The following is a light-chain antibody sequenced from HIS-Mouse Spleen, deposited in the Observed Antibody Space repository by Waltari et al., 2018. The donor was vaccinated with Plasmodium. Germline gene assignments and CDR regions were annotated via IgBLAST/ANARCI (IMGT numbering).Light chain of an antibody. CDR3: QQYNNWSFT. J-gene: IGKJ3*01. V-gene: IGKV3-15*01. CDR2: GAS. Sequence: EIVMTQSPATLSVSPGERATLSCRASQSVSSNLAWYQQKPGQAPRPLISGASTSATGIPARFSGSGSGTVFTLTISSLQSEDFAVYYCQQYNNWSFTFGPGTKVDIK. CDR1: QSVSSN.